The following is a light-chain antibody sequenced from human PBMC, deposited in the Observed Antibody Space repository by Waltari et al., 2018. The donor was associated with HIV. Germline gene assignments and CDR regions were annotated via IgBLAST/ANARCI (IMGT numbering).Light chain of an antibody. V-gene: IGKV2-28*01. CDR3: MQALQAPRT. J-gene: IGKJ1*01. CDR1: QSLLHSTGYNY. Sequence: DIVMTQSPLSLPVTPGEPATISCRSSQSLLHSTGYNYLEWYVQKPGQSPQLLIYLASRRASGVPDRFSGSGSGTDFTLKISRVEAEDVGVYYCMQALQAPRTFGQGTKVEIK. CDR2: LAS.